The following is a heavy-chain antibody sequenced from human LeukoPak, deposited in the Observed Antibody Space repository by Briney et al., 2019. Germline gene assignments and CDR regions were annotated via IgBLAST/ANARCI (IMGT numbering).Heavy chain of an antibody. D-gene: IGHD6-19*01. J-gene: IGHJ4*02. CDR3: ARQFVSSGWYYFDY. Sequence: SETLSLTCTVSGGSISSYYWSWIRQPPGKGLEWIGYNYYSGSTNYNPSLKSRVTISVDTSKNQFSLKLSSVTAADTAVYSCARQFVSSGWYYFDYWGQGTLVTVSS. CDR1: GGSISSYY. CDR2: NYYSGST. V-gene: IGHV4-59*08.